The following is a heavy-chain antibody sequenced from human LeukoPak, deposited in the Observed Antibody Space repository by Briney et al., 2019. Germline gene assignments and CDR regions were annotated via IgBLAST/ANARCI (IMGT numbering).Heavy chain of an antibody. CDR3: GRGGWYSLDY. V-gene: IGHV4-34*01. CDR1: GGSFSSYY. J-gene: IGHJ4*02. Sequence: SETLSLTCAVYGGSFSSYYWSWIRHPPEKGMGWVGEINHSGSPNYHQSLKSRVPISVATSKNQFSLTLTPVTVTATAVAYCGRGGWYSLDYWGQGTMVTVSS. D-gene: IGHD6-19*01. CDR2: INHSGSP.